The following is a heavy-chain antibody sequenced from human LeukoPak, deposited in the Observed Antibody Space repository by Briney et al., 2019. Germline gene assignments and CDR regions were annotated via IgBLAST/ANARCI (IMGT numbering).Heavy chain of an antibody. CDR1: GGSISSYY. CDR2: ISYSGST. D-gene: IGHD6-13*01. J-gene: IGHJ5*02. Sequence: SETLSLTCTVSGGSISSYYWSWIRQPPGKGLEWIRYISYSGSTKYNPSLKSRVTISVDTSKNQFSLKLSSVTAADTAVYYCARVAAGDTFLNWVDPWGQGTLVTVSS. CDR3: ARVAAGDTFLNWVDP. V-gene: IGHV4-59*08.